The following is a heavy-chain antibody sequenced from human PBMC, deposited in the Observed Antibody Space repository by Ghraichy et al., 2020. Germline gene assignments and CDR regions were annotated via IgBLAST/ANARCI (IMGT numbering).Heavy chain of an antibody. V-gene: IGHV4-34*01. J-gene: IGHJ1*01. D-gene: IGHD2-2*01. CDR2: INHSGST. CDR1: GGSFSGYY. Sequence: SETLSLTCAVYGGSFSGYYWSWIRQPPGKGLEWIGEINHSGSTNYNPSLKSRVTISVDTSKNQFSLKLSSVTAVDTAVYYCAAYCSSTSCYGYFQHWGQGTLVTVSS. CDR3: AAYCSSTSCYGYFQH.